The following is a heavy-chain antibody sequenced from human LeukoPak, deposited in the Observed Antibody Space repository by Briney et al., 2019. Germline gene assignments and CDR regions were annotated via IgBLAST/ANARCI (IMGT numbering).Heavy chain of an antibody. Sequence: SETLSLTCTVSGGSISSYYWSWIRQPPGKGLEWIGYIYYSGSTNYNPSLKSRVTISVDTSRNQFSLKLSSVTAADTAVYYCARDRRYSYGSYFDYWGQGALVTVSS. D-gene: IGHD5-18*01. CDR1: GGSISSYY. V-gene: IGHV4-59*01. J-gene: IGHJ4*02. CDR3: ARDRRYSYGSYFDY. CDR2: IYYSGST.